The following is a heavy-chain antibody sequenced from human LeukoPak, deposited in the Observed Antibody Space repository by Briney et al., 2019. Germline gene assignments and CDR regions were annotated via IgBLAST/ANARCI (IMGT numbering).Heavy chain of an antibody. V-gene: IGHV1-2*02. CDR2: IGPKSGDT. CDR1: GYTFTDYY. J-gene: IGHJ4*02. CDR3: AREEDYDYGY. Sequence: ASVKVSFKASGYTFTDYYMHWVRQAPGQGLEWMGWIGPKSGDTNYAQKFQGRVTMTRDTSIRTAYMELTRLTSDDTAVYYCAREEDYDYGYWGQGTLVTVSS. D-gene: IGHD3-16*01.